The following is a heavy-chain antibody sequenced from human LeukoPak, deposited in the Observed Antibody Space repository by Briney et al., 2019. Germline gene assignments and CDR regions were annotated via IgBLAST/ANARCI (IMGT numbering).Heavy chain of an antibody. Sequence: PSETLSLTCTVSGGLISSYYWSWIRQPPGKGLEWIGYIYYSGSTNYNPSLKSRVTISVDTSKNQFSLKLSSVTAADTAVYYCARETSQKGAHYMDVWGKGTTVTISS. V-gene: IGHV4-59*01. J-gene: IGHJ6*03. D-gene: IGHD3-16*01. CDR2: IYYSGST. CDR1: GGLISSYY. CDR3: ARETSQKGAHYMDV.